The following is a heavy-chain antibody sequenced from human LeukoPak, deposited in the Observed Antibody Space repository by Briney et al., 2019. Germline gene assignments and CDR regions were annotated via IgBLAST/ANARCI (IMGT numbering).Heavy chain of an antibody. CDR1: GYTFTGYY. J-gene: IGHJ4*02. CDR3: ARVMSIAVGFDY. V-gene: IGHV1-2*02. CDR2: INPNSGGT. D-gene: IGHD6-19*01. Sequence: ASVKVSCKASGYTFTGYYMHWVRQAPGQGLEWMGWINPNSGGTNYAQKFQGRVTMTRDTSISTAYMELSRLRSDDTAVYYCARVMSIAVGFDYWGQGTLVTVSS.